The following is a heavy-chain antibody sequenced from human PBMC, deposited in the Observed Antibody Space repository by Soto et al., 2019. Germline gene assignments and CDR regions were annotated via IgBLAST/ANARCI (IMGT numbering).Heavy chain of an antibody. CDR2: ISYDGSNK. V-gene: IGHV3-30-3*01. J-gene: IGHJ4*02. CDR3: ARVWGSYRYNYYFDY. Sequence: GGSLRLSCAASGFTFSSYAMHWVRQAPGKGLEWVAVISYDGSNKYYADSVKGRFTISRDNSKNTLYLQMNSLRAEDTAVYYCARVWGSYRYNYYFDYWGQGTLVTVSS. D-gene: IGHD3-16*02. CDR1: GFTFSSYA.